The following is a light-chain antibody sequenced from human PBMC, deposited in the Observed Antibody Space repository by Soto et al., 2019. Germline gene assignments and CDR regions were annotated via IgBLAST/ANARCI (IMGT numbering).Light chain of an antibody. Sequence: DIQMTQSPSSVSASVGDTVTITCRASQDVSTWLAWYQQRPGKAPNLLIYAASSLQIGVPSRFSGSGSGTDFTLTIAGLQPEDFATYYRQQGLSFPITFVQGTRLDIK. CDR2: AAS. J-gene: IGKJ5*01. V-gene: IGKV1-12*01. CDR1: QDVSTW. CDR3: QQGLSFPIT.